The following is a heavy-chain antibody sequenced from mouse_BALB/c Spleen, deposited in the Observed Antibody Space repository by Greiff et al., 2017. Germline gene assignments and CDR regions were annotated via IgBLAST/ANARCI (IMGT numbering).Heavy chain of an antibody. CDR3: ARARYRYDGRFDY. CDR1: GYTFTSYW. J-gene: IGHJ2*01. Sequence: VQLQQPGAELVKPGASVKLSCKASGYTFTSYWMHWVKQRPGQGLEWIGEINPSNGRTNYNEKFKSKATLTVDKSSSTAYMQLSSLTSEDSAVDYCARARYRYDGRFDYWGQGTTLTVSS. CDR2: INPSNGRT. D-gene: IGHD2-14*01. V-gene: IGHV1S81*02.